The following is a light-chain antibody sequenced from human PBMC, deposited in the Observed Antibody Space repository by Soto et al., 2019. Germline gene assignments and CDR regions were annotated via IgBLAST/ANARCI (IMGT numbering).Light chain of an antibody. J-gene: IGLJ1*01. CDR3: SSFASNYFYV. V-gene: IGLV2-14*01. CDR2: AVS. CDR1: GSDVGGYNY. Sequence: QSALAQPASVSGSPGQSIAISCTGSGSDVGGYNYVSWYQQHPGKAPKLIIYAVSHRPSGVSTRFSASRSAYTASLTISGLQAEDEADYYCSSFASNYFYVFGPGTKVAGL.